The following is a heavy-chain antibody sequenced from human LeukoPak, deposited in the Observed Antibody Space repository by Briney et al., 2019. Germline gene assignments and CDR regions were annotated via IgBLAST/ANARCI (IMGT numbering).Heavy chain of an antibody. CDR1: GGSISSCSYY. V-gene: IGHV4-39*01. Sequence: SETLSLTCTVSGGSISSCSYYWGGIRQPPGKGLEWIGSIYYSGSTYYNPSLKSRVTISVDTSKNQFSLKLSSVAAADTAVYYCARRPSSRFNWFDPWGQGTLVTVSS. CDR3: ARRPSSRFNWFDP. CDR2: IYYSGST. J-gene: IGHJ5*02.